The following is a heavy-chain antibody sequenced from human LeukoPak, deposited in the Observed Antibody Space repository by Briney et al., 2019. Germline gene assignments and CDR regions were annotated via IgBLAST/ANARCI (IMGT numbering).Heavy chain of an antibody. CDR3: ARDVGRSYDLDY. D-gene: IGHD3-16*01. J-gene: IGHJ4*02. Sequence: ASLKVSCKASGYTFSSYGISWVRQTPGQGLGWMGCLIAYNGNTDYAQSLQGRVTMITDTSTRTVYMELRRLRSDDTAVYYCARDVGRSYDLDYWGQGTLVSVSS. CDR2: LIAYNGNT. CDR1: GYTFSSYG. V-gene: IGHV1-18*01.